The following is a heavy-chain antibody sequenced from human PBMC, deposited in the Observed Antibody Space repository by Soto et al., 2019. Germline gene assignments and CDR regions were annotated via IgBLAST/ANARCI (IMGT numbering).Heavy chain of an antibody. CDR2: IYYSGST. Sequence: PSETLSLTCTVSGGSISSYYWSWIRQPPGKGLEWIGYIYYSGSTNYNPSLKSRVTISVDSSKNQFSLKLSSVTTADTAVYYCARRDEEEYMYDIWGQGKMVTVSS. CDR3: ARRDEEEYMYDI. V-gene: IGHV4-59*08. D-gene: IGHD6-6*01. J-gene: IGHJ3*02. CDR1: GGSISSYY.